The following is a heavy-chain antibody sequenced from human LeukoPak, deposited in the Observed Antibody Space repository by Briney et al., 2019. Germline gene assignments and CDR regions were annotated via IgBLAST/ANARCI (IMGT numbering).Heavy chain of an antibody. V-gene: IGHV4-59*01. Sequence: SATLSLTCTVSGGSISRYFWSWIRQSPGKGLEWIAYIHDSGRSNSHPSLKSRVSISVDTSQKQFFLRLSSVTAADTAVYYRATYNSSGFGNWGQGTLVTVSS. CDR3: ATYNSSGFGN. J-gene: IGHJ4*02. CDR1: GGSISRYF. D-gene: IGHD3-22*01. CDR2: IHDSGRS.